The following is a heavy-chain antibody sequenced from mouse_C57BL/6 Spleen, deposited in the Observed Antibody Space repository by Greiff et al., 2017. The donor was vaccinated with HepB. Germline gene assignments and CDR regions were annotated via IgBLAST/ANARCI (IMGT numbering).Heavy chain of an antibody. J-gene: IGHJ4*01. CDR3: ARSPITTVDAMDY. V-gene: IGHV1-42*01. CDR2: INPSTGGT. CDR1: GYSFTGYY. D-gene: IGHD1-1*01. Sequence: EVQLQESGPELVKPGASVKISCKASGYSFTGYYMNWVKQSPEKSLEWIGEINPSTGGTTYNQKFKAKATLTVDKSSSTAYMQLKSLTSEDSAVYYCARSPITTVDAMDYWGQGTSVTVSS.